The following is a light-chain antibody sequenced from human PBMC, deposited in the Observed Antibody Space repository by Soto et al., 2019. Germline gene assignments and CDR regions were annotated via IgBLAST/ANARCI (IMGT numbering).Light chain of an antibody. V-gene: IGLV2-14*01. CDR3: SSFTSSSTGV. CDR2: EVS. Sequence: QSVLTQPASVSGSPGQSITISCTGTSSDIGGYNYVSWYQQHPGKAPKLMIYEVSNRPSGVYNRFSGSKSGNTASLTISGLQAEDEAYYYCSSFTSSSTGVFGGGTKVTVL. CDR1: SSDIGGYNY. J-gene: IGLJ3*02.